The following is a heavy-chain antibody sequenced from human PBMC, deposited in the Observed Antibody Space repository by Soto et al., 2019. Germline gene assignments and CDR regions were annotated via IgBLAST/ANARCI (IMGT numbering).Heavy chain of an antibody. Sequence: QVQLQESGPGLVGPSETLSLTCNVSGGSIGSNVYYWSWIRQFPGMGLEWIGYIFHTGSTYYNPSLKSRVTMSIATSKNQFSLRLNSVTAADTALYFCANMWGLKIDPWGPGTLVTVSA. CDR3: ANMWGLKIDP. CDR2: IFHTGST. D-gene: IGHD7-27*01. J-gene: IGHJ5*02. V-gene: IGHV4-31*03. CDR1: GGSIGSNVYY.